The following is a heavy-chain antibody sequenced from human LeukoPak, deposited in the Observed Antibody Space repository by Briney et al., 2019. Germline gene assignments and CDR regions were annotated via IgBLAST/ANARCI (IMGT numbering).Heavy chain of an antibody. J-gene: IGHJ4*02. CDR2: IYYSGST. CDR3: ASPSTYYDDSSGYDDFDY. V-gene: IGHV4-39*01. Sequence: SETLTLTCAVSGGSISSCSYYWGWMPQPKGKGLEWIGRIYYSGSTYYNPSLKSRVTISVYTSKNQFSLNLSSETAGDKAVDDCASPSTYYDDSSGYDDFDYWGQGTLVTVSS. CDR1: GGSISSCSYY. D-gene: IGHD3-22*01.